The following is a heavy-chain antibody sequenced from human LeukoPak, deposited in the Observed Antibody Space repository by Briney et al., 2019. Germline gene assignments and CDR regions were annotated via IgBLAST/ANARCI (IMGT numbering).Heavy chain of an antibody. Sequence: PSETLSLTCTVSGGSLSSYYWSWIRQPAGKGLGWIGRIYTSGSTTYNPSLKSRVTMSVDTSKNQFSLKLSSVTAADTAVYYCARGLAAARGWFDPWGQGTLVTVSS. CDR2: IYTSGST. V-gene: IGHV4-4*07. D-gene: IGHD6-13*01. J-gene: IGHJ5*02. CDR1: GGSLSSYY. CDR3: ARGLAAARGWFDP.